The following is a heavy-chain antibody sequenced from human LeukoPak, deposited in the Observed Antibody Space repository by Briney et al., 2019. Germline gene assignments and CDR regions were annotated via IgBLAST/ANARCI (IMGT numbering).Heavy chain of an antibody. CDR3: ARYCTSTSCYGQNSYYGLDV. V-gene: IGHV3-23*01. CDR2: ISGSATNT. Sequence: GGSLRLSCAASGFTFSTYAMSWVRQAPGKGLEWVAAISGSATNTYHADSVKGRFTISRDNSKNTLYLEMDTLRVEDTAKYYCARYCTSTSCYGQNSYYGLDVWGQETTVTVSS. J-gene: IGHJ6*02. D-gene: IGHD2-2*01. CDR1: GFTFSTYA.